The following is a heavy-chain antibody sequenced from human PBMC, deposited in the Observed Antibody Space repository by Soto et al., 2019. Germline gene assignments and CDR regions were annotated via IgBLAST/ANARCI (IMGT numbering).Heavy chain of an antibody. V-gene: IGHV3-11*01. CDR1: GFTFSDYY. J-gene: IGHJ6*03. CDR2: ISSSGSTL. D-gene: IGHD3-10*01. Sequence: QVQLVESGGDLVKPGGSLRLSCAASGFTFSDYYMSWIRQAPGKGLEWVSCISSSGSTLYYADSVKGRFTISRDNTQNSLYLQVNSLSAEDTAVYYCARDLSASGWDYMDVWGKGTMVTVSS. CDR3: ARDLSASGWDYMDV.